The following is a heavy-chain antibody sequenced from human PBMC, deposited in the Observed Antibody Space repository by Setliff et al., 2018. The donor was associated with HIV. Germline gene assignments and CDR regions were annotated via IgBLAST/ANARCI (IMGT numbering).Heavy chain of an antibody. J-gene: IGHJ4*02. D-gene: IGHD6-19*01. V-gene: IGHV1-2*02. CDR2: FNPDTYAS. Sequence: ASVKVSCKAPGYTFIDYYIHWVRQAPGQGLEWMGWFNPDTYASNYAQKFQGRVTMTRDTSISTAYMDLSRLRSDDTAVYYCATGGLSRWLVRGDAFDYWGQGTLVTVSS. CDR1: GYTFIDYY. CDR3: ATGGLSRWLVRGDAFDY.